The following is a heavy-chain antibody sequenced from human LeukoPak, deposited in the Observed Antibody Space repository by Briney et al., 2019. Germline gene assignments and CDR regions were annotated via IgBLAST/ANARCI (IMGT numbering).Heavy chain of an antibody. CDR3: ATTRRRPQCSDGSCYNWFDP. CDR1: GFTFSTYT. CDR2: IGSSGGGI. Sequence: GGSLRLSCAASGFTFSTYTMYWVRHPPGKRLEWVSIIGSSGGGIHYADSVKGRFTISRDNSKSTLYLQMTSLRAEDTAVYYCATTRRRPQCSDGSCYNWFDPWGQGTLVTVSS. V-gene: IGHV3-23*01. D-gene: IGHD2-15*01. J-gene: IGHJ5*02.